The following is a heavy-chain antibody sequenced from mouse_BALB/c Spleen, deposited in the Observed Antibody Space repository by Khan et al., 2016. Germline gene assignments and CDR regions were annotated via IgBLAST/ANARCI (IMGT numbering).Heavy chain of an antibody. Sequence: EVQLQESGPGLVKPSQSLSLTCTVTGYSITSDYAWNWIRQFPGNKQVWLGYISYSGDTHYNPSLTSRISITRDTSKNQFFLQLNSVTAEDTATYYCAREDYSWFAYWGQGTLVTVSA. D-gene: IGHD1-1*02. CDR3: AREDYSWFAY. CDR1: GYSITSDYA. J-gene: IGHJ3*01. V-gene: IGHV3-2*02. CDR2: ISYSGDT.